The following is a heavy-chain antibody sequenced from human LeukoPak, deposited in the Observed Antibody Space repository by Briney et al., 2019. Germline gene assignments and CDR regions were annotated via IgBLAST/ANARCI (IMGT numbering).Heavy chain of an antibody. D-gene: IGHD5-18*01. CDR1: GGSISSYY. J-gene: IGHJ4*02. Sequence: SETLSLTCTVSGGSISSYYWSWIRQPAGKGLQWIGRIYTDGSTNYNPSLKSRVTISVDTSKNQFSLKLSSVTAADTAVYYCARDRGGYSYGLDYWGQGTLVTVSS. CDR3: ARDRGGYSYGLDY. CDR2: IYTDGST. V-gene: IGHV4-4*07.